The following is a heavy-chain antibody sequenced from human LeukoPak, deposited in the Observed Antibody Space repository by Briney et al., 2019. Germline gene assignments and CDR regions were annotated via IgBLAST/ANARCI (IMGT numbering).Heavy chain of an antibody. CDR2: INSGSTYT. CDR3: ARSLTTLTYEGY. D-gene: IGHD1-1*01. Sequence: PGGSLRLSCAASGFTFSSYMMNWVRQAPGKGLEWVSSINSGSTYTYYTESVKGRFTVSRDNAKNSLFLQMNSLRAEDTAIYYCARSLTTLTYEGYWGQGTLVTVSS. J-gene: IGHJ4*02. V-gene: IGHV3-21*01. CDR1: GFTFSSYM.